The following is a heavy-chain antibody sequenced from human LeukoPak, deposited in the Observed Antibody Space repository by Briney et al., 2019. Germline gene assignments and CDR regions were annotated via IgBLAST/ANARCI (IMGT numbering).Heavy chain of an antibody. V-gene: IGHV3-48*04. CDR3: ARDQHYYDSSGYYYYFDY. D-gene: IGHD3-22*01. CDR2: ISSSGSTI. Sequence: GGSLRLSCAASGFTFSDYNMNWVRQAPGKGLEWVSYISSSGSTIYYADSVKGRFTISRDNAKNSLYLQMNSLRAEDTAVYYCARDQHYYDSSGYYYYFDYWGQGTLVTVSS. CDR1: GFTFSDYN. J-gene: IGHJ4*02.